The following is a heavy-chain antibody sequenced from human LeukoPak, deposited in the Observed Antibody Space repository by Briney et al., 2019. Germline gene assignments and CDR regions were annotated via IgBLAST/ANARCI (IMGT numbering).Heavy chain of an antibody. J-gene: IGHJ4*02. D-gene: IGHD3-3*01. CDR2: IGTSSTTT. CDR3: ARASIRFLEWLLSYFDY. CDR1: GFTFSSYT. Sequence: GGSLRLSCAASGFTFSSYTMNWVRQPPGKGLEWVSNIGTSSTTTYYADSVKGRFTISRDNAKNSLYLQMNSLRAEDTAVYYCARASIRFLEWLLSYFDYWGQGTLVTVSS. V-gene: IGHV3-48*01.